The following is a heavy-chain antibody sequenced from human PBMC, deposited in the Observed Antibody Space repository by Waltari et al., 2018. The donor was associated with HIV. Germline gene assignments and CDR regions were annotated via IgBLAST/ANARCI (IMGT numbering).Heavy chain of an antibody. Sequence: QVQLVQSGAEVKKPGASVKVSCKASGNTFTRYGISGVRQAPGQGLEWMGWISAYNGNTNYAQKLQGRVSMTTETSTSTAYMELRSLRSDDTAVYYCARLTHYYDTSGPDYYYYGMDVWGQGTTVTVSS. CDR3: ARLTHYYDTSGPDYYYYGMDV. J-gene: IGHJ6*02. CDR2: ISAYNGNT. CDR1: GNTFTRYG. V-gene: IGHV1-18*01. D-gene: IGHD3-22*01.